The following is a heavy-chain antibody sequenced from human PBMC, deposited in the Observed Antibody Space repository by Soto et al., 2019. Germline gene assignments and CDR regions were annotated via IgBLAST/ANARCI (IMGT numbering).Heavy chain of an antibody. V-gene: IGHV4-59*01. J-gene: IGHJ3*02. CDR1: GGSISSYY. Sequence: SETLSLTCTASGGSISSYYWSWIRQPPGKGLEWIGHIYYSGSTKYNPSLKSRVTISVDTSKNQISLNLSSVPAADTAVYHCARYIHYSDSSSSPRVEDFVMWGPGTMV. CDR2: IYYSGST. CDR3: ARYIHYSDSSSSPRVEDFVM. D-gene: IGHD3-22*01.